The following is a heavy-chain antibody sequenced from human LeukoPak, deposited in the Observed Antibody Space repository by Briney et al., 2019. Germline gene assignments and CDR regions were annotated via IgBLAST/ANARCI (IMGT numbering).Heavy chain of an antibody. CDR2: VYPSGNT. CDR1: GGSISHYY. J-gene: IGHJ3*02. Sequence: SETLSLTCTVSGGSISHYYWTWIRQPAGKGLEWIGRVYPSGNTNYNPSLKSRVSISVDTSKNQFSLKLSSVTAADTAIYYCARRRKVPAPRAGDAFDIWGQGTMVTVSS. V-gene: IGHV4-4*07. CDR3: ARRRKVPAPRAGDAFDI. D-gene: IGHD4/OR15-4a*01.